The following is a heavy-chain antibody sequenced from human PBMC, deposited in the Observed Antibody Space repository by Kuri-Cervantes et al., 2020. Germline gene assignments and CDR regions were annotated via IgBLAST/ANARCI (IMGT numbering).Heavy chain of an antibody. J-gene: IGHJ4*02. CDR2: ISSSSSTI. D-gene: IGHD3-22*01. CDR1: GFTFSSYS. V-gene: IGHV3-48*02. CDR3: ARSPRYDSSGYRDYFDY. Sequence: GESLKISCAASGFTFSSYSMNWVRQAPGKGLEWVSYISSSSSTIYYADSVKGRFTISRDNAKNSLYLQMNSLRDEDTAVYYCARSPRYDSSGYRDYFDYWGQGTLVTVSS.